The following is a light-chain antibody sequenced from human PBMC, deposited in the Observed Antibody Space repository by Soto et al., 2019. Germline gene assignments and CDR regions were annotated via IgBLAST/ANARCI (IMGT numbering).Light chain of an antibody. CDR2: GAS. CDR1: QSVSSSY. V-gene: IGKV3-20*01. CDR3: QQYGSSTPWT. Sequence: EIVLTQSPGTLSLSPGERATLSCRASQSVSSSYLAWYQQKPGQAPRLLIDGASSRATGIPDRFSGSGSGTDFTLTISRLEPEDFAVYYCQQYGSSTPWTFGQGTKVDI. J-gene: IGKJ1*01.